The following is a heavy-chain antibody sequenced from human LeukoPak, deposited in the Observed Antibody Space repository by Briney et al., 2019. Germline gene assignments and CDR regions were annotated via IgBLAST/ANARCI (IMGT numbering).Heavy chain of an antibody. CDR1: GFTFSSYE. D-gene: IGHD3-22*01. CDR2: ISSSGSTI. CDR3: AKDFSVYYYDSRVLDY. V-gene: IGHV3-48*03. J-gene: IGHJ4*02. Sequence: PGGSLRLSCAASGFTFSSYEMNWVRQAPGKGLEWVSYISSSGSTIYYADSVKGRFTISRDNSKNTLYLQVNSLRAEDTAVYYCAKDFSVYYYDSRVLDYWGQGTLVTVSS.